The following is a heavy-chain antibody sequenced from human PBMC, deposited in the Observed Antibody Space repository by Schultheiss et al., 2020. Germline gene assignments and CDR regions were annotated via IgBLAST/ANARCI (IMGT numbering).Heavy chain of an antibody. J-gene: IGHJ5*02. CDR2: IYYSGST. V-gene: IGHV4-39*07. Sequence: SETLSLTCTVSGDSISGSGCYWGWIRQSPGKGLEWIGSIYYSGSTYYNPSLKSRVTISVDTSKNQFSLKLSSVTAADTAVYYCARVEEREVRGNWFDPWGQGTLVTVSS. CDR1: GDSISGSGCY. D-gene: IGHD3-10*01. CDR3: ARVEEREVRGNWFDP.